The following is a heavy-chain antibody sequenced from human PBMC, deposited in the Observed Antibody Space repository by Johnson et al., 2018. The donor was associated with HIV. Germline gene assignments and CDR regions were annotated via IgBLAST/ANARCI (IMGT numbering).Heavy chain of an antibody. D-gene: IGHD5-12*01. Sequence: VQLVESGGGVVQPGRSLRLSCAASGFTFRSYAMHWVRQAPGKGLEWVAVVSYHGSNKYYADSVKGRFTISRDNSKNTLYLQMNSLRAEDTAVYHCAKRLQGGYDAFDIWGQGTMVTVSS. J-gene: IGHJ3*02. CDR3: AKRLQGGYDAFDI. CDR1: GFTFRSYA. V-gene: IGHV3-30-3*02. CDR2: VSYHGSNK.